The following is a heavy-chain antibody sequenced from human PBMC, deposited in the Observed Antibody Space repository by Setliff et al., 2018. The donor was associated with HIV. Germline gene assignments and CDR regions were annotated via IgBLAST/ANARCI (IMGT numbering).Heavy chain of an antibody. CDR3: ARVPTSSWYVTTQRTKEYFHH. J-gene: IGHJ1*01. D-gene: IGHD6-13*01. V-gene: IGHV4-39*07. CDR2: IYYSGNT. CDR1: GGSIKSSSYY. Sequence: SETLSLTCTVSGGSIKSSSYYWGWIRQPPGKGLEWIGSIYYSGNTYYNPSLKSRVTISTETSRNPFSLRLSSVTAADTAIYYCARVPTSSWYVTTQRTKEYFHHWGQGTLVTVSS.